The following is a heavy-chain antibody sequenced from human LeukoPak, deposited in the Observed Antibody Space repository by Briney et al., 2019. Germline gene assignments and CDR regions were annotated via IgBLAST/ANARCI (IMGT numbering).Heavy chain of an antibody. V-gene: IGHV4-59*01. CDR3: ARGFCSGGHCYRTFFDY. D-gene: IGHD2-15*01. CDR2: IYYTGST. Sequence: PSETLSLTCTVSSGSISNYYWSWLRQSPGKGLEWIGYIYYTGSTNYNPSLKNRVTILVDTSNNQFSLKLSSVTAADTAVYYCARGFCSGGHCYRTFFDYWGQGTLVTVSS. J-gene: IGHJ4*02. CDR1: SGSISNYY.